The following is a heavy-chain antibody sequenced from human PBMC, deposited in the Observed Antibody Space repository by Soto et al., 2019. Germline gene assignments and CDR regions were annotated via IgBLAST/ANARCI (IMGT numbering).Heavy chain of an antibody. CDR2: IHHSGTT. CDR3: ARDLIVFDTTGFHF. Sequence: QVLLQESGPGLVKASQTLSLDCTVSGDAIGSGDFYWTWIRQTPERGLEWIGNIHHSGTTSYNPSLGSRLSISMDNSRNVFSLSLTSVTVADTAVYFCARDLIVFDTTGFHFWGRGILVSV. D-gene: IGHD3-9*01. CDR1: GDAIGSGDFY. V-gene: IGHV4-30-4*01. J-gene: IGHJ4*01.